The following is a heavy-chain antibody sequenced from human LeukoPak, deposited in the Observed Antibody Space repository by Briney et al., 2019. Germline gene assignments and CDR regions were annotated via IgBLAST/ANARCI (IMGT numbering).Heavy chain of an antibody. Sequence: SSVKVSCKASGCTFTSYYMNWVRQAPGQGLEWIGIINPSGGSTSYAQKFQGRVTMTRDTSTSTVYMELSSLRSEDTAVYYCALIFGFWSGYSSLDYWGQGTLATVSS. J-gene: IGHJ4*02. CDR3: ALIFGFWSGYSSLDY. V-gene: IGHV1-46*03. D-gene: IGHD3-3*01. CDR2: INPSGGST. CDR1: GCTFTSYY.